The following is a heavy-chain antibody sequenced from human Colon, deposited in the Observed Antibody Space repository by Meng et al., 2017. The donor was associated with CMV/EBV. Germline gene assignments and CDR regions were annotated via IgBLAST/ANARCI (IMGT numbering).Heavy chain of an antibody. J-gene: IGHJ2*01. Sequence: SLKISCAASGFTFDDYAMHWVRQAPGKGLEWVAGLSWNTASIGYADSVKGRFTISRDNAKNSLYLQMNSLRAEDTALYYCAKVVGTTVTTEDGWYFDLWGRGTLVTVSS. CDR3: AKVVGTTVTTEDGWYFDL. CDR2: LSWNTASI. D-gene: IGHD4-17*01. CDR1: GFTFDDYA. V-gene: IGHV3-9*01.